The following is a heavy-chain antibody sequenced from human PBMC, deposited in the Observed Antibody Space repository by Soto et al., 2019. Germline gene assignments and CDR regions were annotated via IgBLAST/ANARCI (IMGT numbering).Heavy chain of an antibody. V-gene: IGHV4-30-4*02. D-gene: IGHD3-9*01. CDR1: GGSISSGGSY. CDR3: ARLNPHYYDILTGYPGY. Sequence: SETLSLTCTVSGGSISSGGSYWSWIRQSPGKGLEWIGYIYYRGTTYYKTYLKSRVSISLDTSKNQFSLKLSSVTAADTSVYICARLNPHYYDILTGYPGYWGQGTLVTVSS. J-gene: IGHJ4*02. CDR2: IYYRGTT.